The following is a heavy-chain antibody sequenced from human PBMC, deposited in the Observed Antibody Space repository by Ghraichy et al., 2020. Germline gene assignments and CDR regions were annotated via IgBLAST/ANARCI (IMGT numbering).Heavy chain of an antibody. CDR1: GFTFSSYG. CDR2: ISGSGSTT. J-gene: IGHJ4*02. V-gene: IGHV3-23*01. Sequence: GGSLRLSCAASGFTFSSYGMTWVRQAPGKGLEWVAGISGSGSTTYYADSVKGRFTISRDNSQNTLSLQVNSLRVEDTALYYCARDEVRESSGAPDYFHYWGQGTLVTVSS. CDR3: ARDEVRESSGAPDYFHY. D-gene: IGHD3-10*01.